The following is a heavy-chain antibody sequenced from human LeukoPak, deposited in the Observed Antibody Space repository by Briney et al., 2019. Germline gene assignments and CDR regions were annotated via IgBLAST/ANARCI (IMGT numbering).Heavy chain of an antibody. CDR3: AMLVVTAIF. CDR1: GFTFSSYS. V-gene: IGHV3-30-3*01. Sequence: GGSLRLSCAASGFTFSSYSMHWVRQAPGKGLEWVAVISFDGNNKYYADSVKGRFTISRDNSKNTLYLQMNSLRAEDTAVYYCAMLVVTAIFWGQGTLVTVSS. J-gene: IGHJ4*02. D-gene: IGHD2-21*02. CDR2: ISFDGNNK.